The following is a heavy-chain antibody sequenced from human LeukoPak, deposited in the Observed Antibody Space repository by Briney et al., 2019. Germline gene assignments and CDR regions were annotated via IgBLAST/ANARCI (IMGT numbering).Heavy chain of an antibody. CDR3: ARDRRYDILTGRTYYYYMDV. CDR2: IKQDGSEK. D-gene: IGHD3-9*01. J-gene: IGHJ6*03. CDR1: GFTFSSYW. V-gene: IGHV3-7*01. Sequence: PGGSLRLSCAASGFTFSSYWMSWVRQAPGKGLEWVANIKQDGSEKYYVDSVKGRFTISRDNAKNSLYLQMNSLRAEDTAVYYCARDRRYDILTGRTYYYYMDVWGKGTTVTVSS.